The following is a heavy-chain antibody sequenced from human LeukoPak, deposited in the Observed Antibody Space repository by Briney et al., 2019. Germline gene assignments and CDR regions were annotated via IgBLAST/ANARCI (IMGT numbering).Heavy chain of an antibody. Sequence: PSETLSLTCTVAGFSISDTYCWGWIRQPPGKGLEWIGDINHSGTTNHNPSLKSRATISVDTSKNQFSLNLKSLSAADTAVYYCARARETVAIDYWGQGTLVAVSS. J-gene: IGHJ4*02. CDR2: INHSGTT. CDR3: ARARETVAIDY. D-gene: IGHD5-12*01. V-gene: IGHV4-34*04. CDR1: GFSISDTYC.